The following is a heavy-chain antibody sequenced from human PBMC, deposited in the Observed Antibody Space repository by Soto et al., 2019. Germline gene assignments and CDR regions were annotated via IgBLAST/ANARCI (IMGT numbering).Heavy chain of an antibody. CDR3: ASLRGSYDYYGMDV. Sequence: SETLSLTCTVSDDSISSTYYWGWIRQPPGKGLEWIGEINHSGSTNYNPSLKSRVTISVDTSKNQFSLKLSSVTAADTAVYYCASLRGSYDYYGMDVWGQGTTVTVFS. D-gene: IGHD1-26*01. V-gene: IGHV4-34*01. J-gene: IGHJ6*02. CDR1: DDSISSTYY. CDR2: INHSGST.